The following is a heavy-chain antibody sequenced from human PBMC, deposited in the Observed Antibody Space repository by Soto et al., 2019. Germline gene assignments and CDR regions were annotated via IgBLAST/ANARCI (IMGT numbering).Heavy chain of an antibody. CDR1: GFTFRTYT. J-gene: IGHJ6*02. V-gene: IGHV3-21*01. D-gene: IGHD2-15*01. CDR3: ARDRGYDAHDYYYNAMDV. Sequence: GGSLRLSCVVSGFTFRTYTMNWVRQAPGKGLEWVSGIRGFSPYTFYAESVKGRFTISRDNAKNSLYLQMNSLGVEDTAVYYCARDRGYDAHDYYYNAMDVWGQGTTGTVS. CDR2: IRGFSPYT.